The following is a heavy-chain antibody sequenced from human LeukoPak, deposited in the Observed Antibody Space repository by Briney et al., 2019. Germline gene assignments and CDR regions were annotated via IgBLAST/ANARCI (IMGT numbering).Heavy chain of an antibody. V-gene: IGHV4-59*12. J-gene: IGHJ3*02. CDR3: ARDRTYCSSTSCYSSAFNI. CDR1: GGSISNYY. Sequence: SETLSLTCAVSGGSISNYYCSWIRQPPGKGREWLGYIHYSGYTNYNPSLKSRVTMSVDTSKNQFSLKLSSVTAADTAVYYCARDRTYCSSTSCYSSAFNIWGQGTMVTVSS. CDR2: IHYSGYT. D-gene: IGHD2-2*01.